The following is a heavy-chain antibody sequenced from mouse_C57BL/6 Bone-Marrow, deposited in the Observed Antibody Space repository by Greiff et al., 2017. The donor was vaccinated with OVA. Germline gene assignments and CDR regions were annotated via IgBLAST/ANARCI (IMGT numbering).Heavy chain of an antibody. J-gene: IGHJ4*01. V-gene: IGHV5-15*01. CDR1: GFTFSDYG. D-gene: IGHD1-1*01. Sequence: EVMLVESGGGLVQPGGSLKLSCAASGFTFSDYGMAWVRQAPRKGPEWVAFISNLAYSIYYADTVTGRFTISRENAKNTLYLEMSSLRSEDTAMYYCARGDSYYYGSSLYAMDYWGQGTSVTVSS. CDR2: ISNLAYSI. CDR3: ARGDSYYYGSSLYAMDY.